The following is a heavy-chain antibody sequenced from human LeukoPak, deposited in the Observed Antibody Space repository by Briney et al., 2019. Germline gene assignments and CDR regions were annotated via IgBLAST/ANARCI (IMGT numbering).Heavy chain of an antibody. J-gene: IGHJ4*02. V-gene: IGHV3-53*01. D-gene: IGHD4-17*01. CDR1: GFTVSSNY. CDR2: IYSGGST. CDR3: AREEHNDYGDQGGFDY. Sequence: GGSLRLSCAASGFTVSSNYMSWVRQAPGKGLEWVSVIYSGGSTYYADSVKGRFTISRDNSKNTLYLQMNSLRAEDTAVYYCAREEHNDYGDQGGFDYWGQGTLVTVSS.